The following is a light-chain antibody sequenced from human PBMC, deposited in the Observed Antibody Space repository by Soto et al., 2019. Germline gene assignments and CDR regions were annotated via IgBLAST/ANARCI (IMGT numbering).Light chain of an antibody. CDR1: QDIGNF. CDR3: QQYGSLPIT. J-gene: IGKJ5*01. Sequence: DIQMTQSPSSLSASIGDRVTISCQASQDIGNFLNWYQQKPGKAPYLLIYDASNLDTGVSSRFSGRGSGRQFSITITSLQPVDVATYFCQQYGSLPITFGQGTRLDIK. V-gene: IGKV1-33*01. CDR2: DAS.